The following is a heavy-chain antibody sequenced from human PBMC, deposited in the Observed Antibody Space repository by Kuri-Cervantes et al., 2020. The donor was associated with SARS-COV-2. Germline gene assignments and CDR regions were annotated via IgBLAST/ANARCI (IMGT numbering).Heavy chain of an antibody. CDR1: GYTFTSYG. J-gene: IGHJ4*02. Sequence: ASVKVSCKASGYTFTSYGISWVRQAPGQGLEWMGWISAYNGNTNYAQKFQGRVTMTTDTSTSTAYMELRSLRSDDTAVYYCASSLLWFGELYYWGQGTLVTVSS. CDR2: ISAYNGNT. CDR3: ASSLLWFGELYY. D-gene: IGHD3-10*01. V-gene: IGHV1-18*01.